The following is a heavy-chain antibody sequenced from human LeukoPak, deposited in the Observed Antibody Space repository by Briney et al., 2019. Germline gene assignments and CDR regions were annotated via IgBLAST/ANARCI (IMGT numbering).Heavy chain of an antibody. CDR1: GFTFSSYW. V-gene: IGHV3-7*01. CDR3: ARVGLGRFLEEVYYYYMDV. J-gene: IGHJ6*03. Sequence: GGSLRLSCAASGFTFSSYWMSWVRQAPGKGLEWVANIKQDGSEKYYVDSVKGRFTISRDNAKNSLYLQMNSLRAEDTAVYYCARVGLGRFLEEVYYYYMDVWGKGTTVTVSS. CDR2: IKQDGSEK. D-gene: IGHD3-3*01.